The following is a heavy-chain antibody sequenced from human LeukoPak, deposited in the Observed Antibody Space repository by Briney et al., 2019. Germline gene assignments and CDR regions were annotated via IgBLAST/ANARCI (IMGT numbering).Heavy chain of an antibody. CDR1: GFTFSSYG. V-gene: IGHV3-33*01. D-gene: IGHD1-7*01. CDR3: AGVTQLGLYYFDY. Sequence: PGGSLRLSCAASGFTFSSYGMHWVRQAPGKGLEWVAVIWYDGSNKYYADSVKGRFTISRDNSKNTLYLQMNSLRAEDTAVYYCAGVTQLGLYYFDYWGQGTLVTVSS. CDR2: IWYDGSNK. J-gene: IGHJ4*02.